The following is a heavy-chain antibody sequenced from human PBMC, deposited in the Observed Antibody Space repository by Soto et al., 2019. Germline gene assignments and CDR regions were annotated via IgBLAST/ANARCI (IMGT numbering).Heavy chain of an antibody. CDR1: GFTFSSYA. J-gene: IGHJ4*02. Sequence: EVQLLESGGGLVQPGGSLRLSCAASGFTFSSYAMSWVRQAPGKGLEWVSAISGSGGSTYYADSVKGRFTISRDNSKNTLYPQMNILRAEDTAVYDCAKGGSKRIDIVATKRGYWGQGTLVTVSS. CDR3: AKGGSKRIDIVATKRGY. V-gene: IGHV3-23*01. CDR2: ISGSGGST. D-gene: IGHD5-12*01.